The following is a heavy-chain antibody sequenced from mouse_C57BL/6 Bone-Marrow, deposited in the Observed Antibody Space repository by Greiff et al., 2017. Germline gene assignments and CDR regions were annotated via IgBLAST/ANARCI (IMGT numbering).Heavy chain of an antibody. V-gene: IGHV5-12*01. Sequence: DVKLVESGGGLVQPGGSLKLSCAASGFTFSDYYMYWVRQTPEKRLEWVAYISNGGGSTYYPDTVKGRFTISRDNAKNTLYLQMSRLKSEDTAMYYFARRSLLLRLYAMDYWGQGTSVTVSS. CDR1: GFTFSDYY. CDR2: ISNGGGST. J-gene: IGHJ4*01. D-gene: IGHD1-1*01. CDR3: ARRSLLLRLYAMDY.